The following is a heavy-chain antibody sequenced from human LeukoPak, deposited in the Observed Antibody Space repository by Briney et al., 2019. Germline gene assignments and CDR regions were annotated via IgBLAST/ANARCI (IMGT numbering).Heavy chain of an antibody. Sequence: GSLRLSCAASGFTFSNYAMSWVRQTPGKGLEWVSGISGSAINTYCADSVKGRFTISRDNSQNTLYLQMSSLRAEDSAVYYCAKADGSGTYYTRPSDYWGQGTLVTVSS. CDR2: ISGSAINT. CDR3: AKADGSGTYYTRPSDY. V-gene: IGHV3-23*01. J-gene: IGHJ4*02. CDR1: GFTFSNYA. D-gene: IGHD3-10*01.